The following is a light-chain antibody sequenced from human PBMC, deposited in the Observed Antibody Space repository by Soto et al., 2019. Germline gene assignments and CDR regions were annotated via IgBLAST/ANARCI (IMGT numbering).Light chain of an antibody. V-gene: IGKV3D-20*02. CDR3: QQRSNWPII. J-gene: IGKJ5*01. CDR1: QSVSSNY. CDR2: GAS. Sequence: EIVLTQSPGILSFSPGERATLSCRASQSVSSNYLAWYQQKPGQAPRLLIYGASSRATGIPDRFSGSGSGTDFTLTIGRLEPEDFAVYYCQQRSNWPIIFGQGTRLEI.